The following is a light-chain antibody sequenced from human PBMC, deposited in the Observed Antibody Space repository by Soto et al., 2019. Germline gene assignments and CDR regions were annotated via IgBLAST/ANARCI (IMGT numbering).Light chain of an antibody. J-gene: IGKJ1*01. CDR1: QSIVTY. V-gene: IGKV1-39*01. CDR3: QQSYSTPPWT. CDR2: AAS. Sequence: DIQMTQSPSYLSASVGDRVTITCRASQSIVTYLNWYLQKPGKAPKLLIYAASNLQSGVPSRFSGSGSGTDFTLTISSLQPEDFATYFCQQSYSTPPWTFGQGTKVEIK.